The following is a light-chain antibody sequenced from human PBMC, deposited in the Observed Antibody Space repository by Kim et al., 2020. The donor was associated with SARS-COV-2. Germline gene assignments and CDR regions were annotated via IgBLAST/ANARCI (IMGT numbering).Light chain of an antibody. CDR2: QDT. Sequence: VSPGQTASLTCYGHNLGNKYVCWYQQKPGQSPLLLIYQDTSRPSGIPERFSGSNSGYTATLTISGTQAVDEADYFCQAWDLGTVFFGGGTQLTVL. V-gene: IGLV3-1*01. J-gene: IGLJ2*01. CDR3: QAWDLGTVF. CDR1: NLGNKY.